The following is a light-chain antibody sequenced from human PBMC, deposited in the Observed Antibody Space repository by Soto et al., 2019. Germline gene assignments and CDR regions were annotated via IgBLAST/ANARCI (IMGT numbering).Light chain of an antibody. V-gene: IGKV3-20*01. CDR3: QQYGSSPIT. CDR1: QSVSSGY. J-gene: IGKJ5*01. CDR2: GAS. Sequence: EIVLTQSPGTLSLSPGERATLSCRASQSVSSGYLAWYQQKPGQAPSLLIYGASSRATGIPDRFSGTKSGTDFTLTIRRLEPEDAAVYYCQQYGSSPITFGQGTRLEIK.